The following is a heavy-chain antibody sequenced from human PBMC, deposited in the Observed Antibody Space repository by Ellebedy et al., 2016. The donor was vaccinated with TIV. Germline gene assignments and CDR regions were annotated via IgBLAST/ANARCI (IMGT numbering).Heavy chain of an antibody. CDR1: GFPFSSSW. D-gene: IGHD4-17*01. Sequence: GESLKISCSASGFPFSSSWMGWVRQAPGKALEWVAVVKEDGSETYDVDSVKGPFTISRDNPKKSLYLQMDSLRAEETDVYYCAREFPWNGVTTSNSFDFWGQGKRVTVS. J-gene: IGHJ3*01. V-gene: IGHV3-7*03. CDR3: AREFPWNGVTTSNSFDF. CDR2: VKEDGSET.